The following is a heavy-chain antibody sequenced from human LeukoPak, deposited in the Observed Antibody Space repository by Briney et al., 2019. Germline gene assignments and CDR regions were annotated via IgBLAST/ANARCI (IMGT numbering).Heavy chain of an antibody. CDR2: INWNGDSP. D-gene: IGHD5-18*01. J-gene: IGHJ4*02. CDR3: TSSRGSRYGYRALELPPTPVD. V-gene: IGHV3-20*04. Sequence: GGSLRLSCEASGFTFEDYAMSWVRQIPGKGLEWVSGINWNGDSPAYSDSVKGRFTISRDNAKNSLYLQMNSLRDEDTAVYYCTSSRGSRYGYRALELPPTPVDWGQGTLVTVSS. CDR1: GFTFEDYA.